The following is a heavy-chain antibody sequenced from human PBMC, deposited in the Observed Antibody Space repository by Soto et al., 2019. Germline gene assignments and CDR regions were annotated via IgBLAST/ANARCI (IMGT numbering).Heavy chain of an antibody. CDR2: IIPIFGTA. V-gene: IGHV1-69*06. J-gene: IGHJ6*02. Sequence: SVKVSCQASGGTFNNYAITWVRQVRPAPGQGLEWMGGIIPIFGTAEYSQKCQGRVRITADKSTSTAYMELSSLRSEDTAVYYCARDYYDSTGHAKYYYYGLDVWGQGTSVTVSS. CDR3: ARDYYDSTGHAKYYYYGLDV. D-gene: IGHD3-22*01. CDR1: GGTFNNYA.